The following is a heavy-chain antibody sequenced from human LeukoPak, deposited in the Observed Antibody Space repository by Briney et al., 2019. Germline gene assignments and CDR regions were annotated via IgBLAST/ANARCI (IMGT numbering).Heavy chain of an antibody. D-gene: IGHD1-26*01. CDR1: GGSISSGSYY. V-gene: IGHV4-61*02. CDR3: AREEVGATHLPNDAFDI. Sequence: SETLSLTCTVSGGSISSGSYYWSWIRQPAGKGLEWIGRIYTSGSTNYNPSLKSRVTISVDTSKNQFSLKLSSVTAADTAVYYCAREEVGATHLPNDAFDIWGQGTMVTVPS. CDR2: IYTSGST. J-gene: IGHJ3*02.